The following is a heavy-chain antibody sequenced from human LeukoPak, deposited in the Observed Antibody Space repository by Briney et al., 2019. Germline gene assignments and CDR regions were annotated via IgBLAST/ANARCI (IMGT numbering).Heavy chain of an antibody. J-gene: IGHJ4*02. Sequence: PGGSLRLSCAASGFTFSSYCMHWVRQAPGKGLEWVAVIWYDGSNKYYADSVKGRFTISRDNSKNTLYLQMNSLRAEDAAVYYCTTSLQDHFDYWGQGTQVTVSS. CDR3: TTSLQDHFDY. CDR2: IWYDGSNK. D-gene: IGHD2-15*01. CDR1: GFTFSSYC. V-gene: IGHV3-33*01.